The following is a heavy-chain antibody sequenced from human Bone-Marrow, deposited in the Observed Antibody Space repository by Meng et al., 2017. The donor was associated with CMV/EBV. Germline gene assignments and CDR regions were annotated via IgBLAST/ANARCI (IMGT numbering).Heavy chain of an antibody. CDR3: ARGVSGYYYNWFDP. D-gene: IGHD3-22*01. CDR1: GGSFSGYY. J-gene: IGHJ5*02. Sequence: SQTLSLTCAVYGGSFSGYYWSWIRQPPGKGLEWIGEINHSGSTNYNPSLKSRVTISVDTSKNQFSLKLSSVTAADTAVYYCARGVSGYYYNWFDPWGQGTLVTVPS. V-gene: IGHV4-34*01. CDR2: INHSGST.